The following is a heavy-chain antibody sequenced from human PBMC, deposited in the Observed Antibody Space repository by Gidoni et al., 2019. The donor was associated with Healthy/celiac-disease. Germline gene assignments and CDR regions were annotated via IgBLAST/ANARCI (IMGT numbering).Heavy chain of an antibody. CDR2: ISSSGSTI. CDR3: ARERSSSFDAFDI. J-gene: IGHJ3*02. D-gene: IGHD6-13*01. CDR1: GFTFSSYE. Sequence: EVQLVESGGGLVQPGGSLRLSCAASGFTFSSYEMNWFRQAPGKGLEWVSYISSSGSTIYYEDSVKGRFTISRDNAKNSLYLQMNSLRAEDTAVYYCARERSSSFDAFDIWGQGTMVTVSS. V-gene: IGHV3-48*03.